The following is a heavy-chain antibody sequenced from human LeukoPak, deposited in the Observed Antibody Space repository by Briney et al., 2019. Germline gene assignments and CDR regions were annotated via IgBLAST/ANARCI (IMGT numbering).Heavy chain of an antibody. CDR3: ARDRAAAGLNNWFDP. V-gene: IGHV1-2*02. J-gene: IGHJ5*02. D-gene: IGHD6-13*01. CDR1: GYTFTGYY. CDR2: INPNSGGT. Sequence: GASVKVSCKASGYTFTGYYMHWVRQAPGQGLEWMGWINPNSGGTNYAQKFQGRVTMTRDTSISTAYMELSRLRSEDTAVYYCARDRAAAGLNNWFDPWGQGARVTVSS.